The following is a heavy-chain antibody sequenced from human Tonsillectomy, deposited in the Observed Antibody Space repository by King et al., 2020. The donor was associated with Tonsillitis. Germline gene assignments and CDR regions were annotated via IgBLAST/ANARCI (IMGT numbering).Heavy chain of an antibody. CDR1: GFTFSNAW. CDR3: ATGLGRTNGDC. V-gene: IGHV3-15*04. Sequence: VQLVESGGGLVKPGGSLRLSCAASGFTFSNAWMSWFRQAPGKGLEWVGRIELTPCGGTTNYAAPVKGRFTISRDDSKDTLYLQMNSLRTDDTAVYYCATGLGRTNGDCWGQGALVTVSS. D-gene: IGHD3-16*01. CDR2: IELTPCGGTT. J-gene: IGHJ4*02.